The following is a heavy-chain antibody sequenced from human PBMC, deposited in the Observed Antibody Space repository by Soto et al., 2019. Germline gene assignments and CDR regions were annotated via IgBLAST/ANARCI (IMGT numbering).Heavy chain of an antibody. D-gene: IGHD1-26*01. CDR1: GGSISSGGYY. Sequence: SETLSLTCAVYGGSISSGGYYWSWIRQHPGKGLEWIGYIYYSGSTYYNPSLKSRVTISVDTSKNQFSLKLSSVTAADTAVYYCARHVGSYFDYWGQGTLVTVSS. CDR3: ARHVGSYFDY. CDR2: IYYSGST. V-gene: IGHV4-31*11. J-gene: IGHJ4*02.